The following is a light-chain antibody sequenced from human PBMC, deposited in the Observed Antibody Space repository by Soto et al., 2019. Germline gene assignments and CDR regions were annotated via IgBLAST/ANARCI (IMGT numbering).Light chain of an antibody. CDR3: QQYNNSPLT. CDR1: QSVSNSY. J-gene: IGKJ1*01. Sequence: EIVMSQSPATLSVSPGERATLSCRSSQSVSNSYLAWYQQKPGQAPRLLIYGSSNRGTGIPARFSGSGSGTDFTLTISSLQSEDFAVYYCQQYNNSPLTFGQGTKVDIK. CDR2: GSS. V-gene: IGKV3D-15*01.